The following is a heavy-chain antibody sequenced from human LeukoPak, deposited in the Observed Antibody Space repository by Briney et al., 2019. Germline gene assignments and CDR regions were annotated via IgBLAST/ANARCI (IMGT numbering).Heavy chain of an antibody. CDR1: GGSISSYY. D-gene: IGHD2-15*01. CDR3: ARGAAQGPWWSPFDY. CDR2: IYYSGST. Sequence: PSETLSLTCTVSGGSISSYYWSWIRQPPGKGLEWIGYIYYSGSTNYNPSLKSRVTISVDTPKNQFSLKLSSVTAADTAVYYCARGAAQGPWWSPFDYWGQGTLVTVSS. V-gene: IGHV4-59*01. J-gene: IGHJ4*02.